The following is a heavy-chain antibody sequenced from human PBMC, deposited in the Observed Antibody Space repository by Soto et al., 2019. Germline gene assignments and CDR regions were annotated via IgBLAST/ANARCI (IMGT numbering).Heavy chain of an antibody. V-gene: IGHV3-30*03. CDR3: GREVKTSVGPETSSGHFDS. CDR2: ISYDGTKK. D-gene: IGHD5-12*01. Sequence: QVQLVESGGGVVQPGGSLRLSCEASGFAFSKYDMHWVRQSPGKGLEWVAGISYDGTKKNYGGLVRGRFTISRDNFKNTVDMEANRLTREDTTVYDCGREVKTSVGPETSSGHFDSWGHVTLLTVSS. J-gene: IGHJ4*01. CDR1: GFAFSKYD.